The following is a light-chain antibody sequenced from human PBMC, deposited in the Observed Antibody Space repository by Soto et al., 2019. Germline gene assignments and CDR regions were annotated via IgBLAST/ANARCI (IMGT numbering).Light chain of an antibody. CDR3: CSYAGSGTYVL. CDR2: EGS. CDR1: SSDIGSYNL. J-gene: IGLJ2*01. Sequence: QSALTQPASVSGSRGQSITISCTGTSSDIGSYNLVSWYQQFPGKAPKLIIYEGSKRPSGISNRFSVSKSGNTASLTISGLQAEDEADYHCCSYAGSGTYVLFGGGTKVTVL. V-gene: IGLV2-23*01.